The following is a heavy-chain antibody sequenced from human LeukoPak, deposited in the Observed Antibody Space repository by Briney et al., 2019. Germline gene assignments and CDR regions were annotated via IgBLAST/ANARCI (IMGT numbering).Heavy chain of an antibody. J-gene: IGHJ4*02. D-gene: IGHD1-14*01. CDR3: ATDDGTTGLPGY. Sequence: GGSLRLSCEASGFTFTTYGMHWVRQAPGKGLEWVAVIWYDGTIKDYADSAKARFTISRDNSNNTLYLQMSSLRADDTAVYYCATDDGTTGLPGYWGQGTLVTVSS. V-gene: IGHV3-33*01. CDR1: GFTFTTYG. CDR2: IWYDGTIK.